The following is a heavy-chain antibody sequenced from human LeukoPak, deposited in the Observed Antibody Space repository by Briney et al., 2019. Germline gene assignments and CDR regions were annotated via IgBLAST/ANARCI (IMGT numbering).Heavy chain of an antibody. CDR3: ARESYSSAWFFNY. D-gene: IGHD6-19*01. CDR2: INHSGST. J-gene: IGHJ4*02. Sequence: PSETLSLTCAVYGGSFSGYYWSWIRQPPGKGLEWIGEINHSGSTNYNPSLKSRVTISVDTSKNQFSLKLNSVTAADTAVYYCARESYSSAWFFNYWGQGTLVTVSS. V-gene: IGHV4-34*01. CDR1: GGSFSGYY.